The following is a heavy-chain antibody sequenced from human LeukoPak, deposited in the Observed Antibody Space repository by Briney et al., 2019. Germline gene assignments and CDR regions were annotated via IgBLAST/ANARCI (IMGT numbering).Heavy chain of an antibody. Sequence: GASVKVSCKASGYFFTDYYMHWVRQAPGQGLEWMGWINPNTGGTNYAQKFQGRVTMTRDTSVSTAFMELSRLRSDDTAVYYCARDLAAAGRLYYFDYWGQGTLVTVSS. J-gene: IGHJ4*02. CDR3: ARDLAAAGRLYYFDY. CDR2: INPNTGGT. CDR1: GYFFTDYY. D-gene: IGHD6-13*01. V-gene: IGHV1-2*02.